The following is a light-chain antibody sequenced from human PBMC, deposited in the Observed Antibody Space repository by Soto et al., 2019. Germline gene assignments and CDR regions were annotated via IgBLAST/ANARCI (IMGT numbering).Light chain of an antibody. CDR3: QQTYSSPTT. CDR1: QSIGKH. V-gene: IGKV1-39*01. CDR2: GAS. J-gene: IGKJ5*01. Sequence: QMTHSPSFLSASVGDRVTITCLAIQSIGKHLNWYQQKPGKAPKFLIYGASTLQSGVPSRFTGSGSGTDFTLTVNSLQAEDFAPYYCQQTYSSPTTLAEGTRLEIK.